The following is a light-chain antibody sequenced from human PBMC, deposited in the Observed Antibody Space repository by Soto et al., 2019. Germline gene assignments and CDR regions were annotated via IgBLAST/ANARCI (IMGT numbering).Light chain of an antibody. CDR1: QDIRNY. Sequence: IQLTQSPSVLSASVGDTVTITCRASQDIRNYLGWYQQKPGKAPQLLIYGASSLQRGVSSRFSGSGFGTDFTLTISSMQPEDSATYYCLQDRSHFWTFGQGTNADIK. V-gene: IGKV1-6*01. CDR3: LQDRSHFWT. CDR2: GAS. J-gene: IGKJ1*01.